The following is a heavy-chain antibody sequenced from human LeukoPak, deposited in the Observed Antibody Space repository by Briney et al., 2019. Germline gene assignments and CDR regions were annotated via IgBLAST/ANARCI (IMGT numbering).Heavy chain of an antibody. Sequence: GASVKVSCKASGYTFTSNYIHWVRQAPGQGLEWMGMIYPRDGSTSYAQKFQGRVTVTRDTSTSTVHMELSGLRSEDTAVYYCARGPTLDSSGWYLEIDYWGQGTLVTVSS. V-gene: IGHV1-46*01. CDR2: IYPRDGST. D-gene: IGHD6-19*01. J-gene: IGHJ4*02. CDR3: ARGPTLDSSGWYLEIDY. CDR1: GYTFTSNY.